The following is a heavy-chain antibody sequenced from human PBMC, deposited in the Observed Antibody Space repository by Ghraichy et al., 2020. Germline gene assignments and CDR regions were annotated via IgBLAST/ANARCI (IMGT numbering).Heavy chain of an antibody. CDR2: IIPIFGTA. CDR3: ASRLVVVPAAIHYYYYYYMDV. CDR1: GGTFSSYA. Sequence: SVKVSCKASGGTFSSYAISWVRQAPGQGLEWMGGIIPIFGTANYAQKFQGRVTITADESTSTAYMELSSLRSEDTAVYYCASRLVVVPAAIHYYYYYYMDVWGKGTTVTVSS. V-gene: IGHV1-69*13. D-gene: IGHD2-2*02. J-gene: IGHJ6*03.